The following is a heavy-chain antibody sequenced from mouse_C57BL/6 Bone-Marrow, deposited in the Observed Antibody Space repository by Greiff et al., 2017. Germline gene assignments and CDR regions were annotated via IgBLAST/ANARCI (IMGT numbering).Heavy chain of an antibody. CDR3: ATYSHYVAWFAY. CDR1: GYTFTSYW. J-gene: IGHJ3*01. V-gene: IGHV1-72*01. D-gene: IGHD2-5*01. Sequence: QVQLQQPGAELVKPGASVKLSCKASGYTFTSYWMHWVKQRPGRGLEWIGRIDPNSGGTKYNEKFKSKATLTVDKPSSTAYMRLSSLTSEDSAVDYCATYSHYVAWFAYWGQGTLVTVSA. CDR2: IDPNSGGT.